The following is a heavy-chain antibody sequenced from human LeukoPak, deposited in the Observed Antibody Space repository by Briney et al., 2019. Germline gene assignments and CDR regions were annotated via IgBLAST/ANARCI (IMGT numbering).Heavy chain of an antibody. CDR1: GGSISNYY. CDR2: IHYSGST. J-gene: IGHJ4*02. V-gene: IGHV4-59*08. D-gene: IGHD3-10*01. CDR3: ARRGRESFASFDF. Sequence: SETLSLTCTVSGGSISNYYWSWIREPPGKGLGWIGYIHYSGSTNYNPSLKSRITMSVDTSTNQFSLKVISVTAADTAVYYCARRGRESFASFDFWGQGTLVTVSS.